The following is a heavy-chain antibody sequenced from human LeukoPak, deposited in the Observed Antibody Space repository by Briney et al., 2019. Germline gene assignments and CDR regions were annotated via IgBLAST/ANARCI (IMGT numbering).Heavy chain of an antibody. CDR2: VSSDGSNK. Sequence: GRSLRLSCAASGFTFSSYGVHWVRQVPGKGLEWVAVVSSDGSNKDYADSVEGRFTISRDNFRNTLCLQMNSLRAEDTAVYYCANLRNYDILTGYYNSHYWGQGTLVTVSS. V-gene: IGHV3-30*18. D-gene: IGHD3-9*01. CDR1: GFTFSSYG. J-gene: IGHJ4*02. CDR3: ANLRNYDILTGYYNSHY.